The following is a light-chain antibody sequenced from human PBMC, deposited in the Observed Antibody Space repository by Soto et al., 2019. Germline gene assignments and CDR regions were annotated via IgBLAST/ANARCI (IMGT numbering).Light chain of an antibody. V-gene: IGLV1-47*01. Sequence: QAVLTQPPSASGTPGQRVTISCSGSSSNIGSNYVYWYQQLPGTAPNLLIYRNNQRPSGVPDRFSGSKSGTSASLAISGPRSEDDADYYCAAWDDSLSGAVFGGGTQPTVL. CDR2: RNN. CDR3: AAWDDSLSGAV. J-gene: IGLJ7*01. CDR1: SSNIGSNY.